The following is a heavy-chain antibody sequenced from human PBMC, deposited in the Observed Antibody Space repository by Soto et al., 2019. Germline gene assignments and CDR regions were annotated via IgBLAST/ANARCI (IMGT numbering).Heavy chain of an antibody. CDR1: DGSFSGYY. J-gene: IGHJ6*02. CDR2: INHSGST. Sequence: QVQLQQWGAGLLKPSETLSVTCAVYDGSFSGYYWSWIRQPPGKGLEWIGEINHSGSTNYNPSLKSRVTISVDTSKNQFSLNLSSVTAADTAVYYCARGGRHTVQLVGYAMDVWGQGTTVTVS. V-gene: IGHV4-34*01. CDR3: ARGGRHTVQLVGYAMDV. D-gene: IGHD6-6*01.